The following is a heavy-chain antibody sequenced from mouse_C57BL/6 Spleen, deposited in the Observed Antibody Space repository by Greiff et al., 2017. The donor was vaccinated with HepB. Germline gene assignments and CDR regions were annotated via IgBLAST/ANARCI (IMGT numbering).Heavy chain of an antibody. CDR2: ISSGGSYT. V-gene: IGHV5-6*02. D-gene: IGHD2-5*01. J-gene: IGHJ2*01. Sequence: DVKLVESGGDLVKPGGSLKLSCAASGFTFSSYGMSWVRQTPDMRLEWVATISSGGSYTYYPDSVKGRFTISRDNAKNTLYLQMSSLKSEDTAMYYCARHYPYSNYEYFDYWGQGTTLTVSS. CDR3: ARHYPYSNYEYFDY. CDR1: GFTFSSYG.